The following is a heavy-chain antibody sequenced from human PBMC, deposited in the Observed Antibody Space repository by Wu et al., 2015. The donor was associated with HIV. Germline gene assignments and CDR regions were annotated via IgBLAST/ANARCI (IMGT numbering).Heavy chain of an antibody. CDR2: IIPSFSTA. V-gene: IGHV1-69*05. Sequence: QVQLVQSGAEVKKPGSSVKVSCKASGGTFSSNVISWVRQAPGQGLEWMGGIIPSFSTAHYAQNFQGRVSITTDESTSTAYMELKSLTSEDAAVYYCATDGDYISGSVYWGQGTLVTVSS. CDR3: ATDGDYISGSVY. D-gene: IGHD6-19*01. J-gene: IGHJ4*02. CDR1: GGTFSSNV.